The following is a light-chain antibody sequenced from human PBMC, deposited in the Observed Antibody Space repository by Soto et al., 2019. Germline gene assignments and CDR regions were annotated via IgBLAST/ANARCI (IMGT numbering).Light chain of an antibody. CDR3: SSYAGSGTSVV. CDR1: STDIGAYNY. V-gene: IGLV2-8*01. Sequence: QSALTQPPSASGSPGQSVTISCTGTSTDIGAYNYVSWYQHHPGQAPKLMIFDVTKRPAGVPDRFSGSKSGNTASLTVSGRQDDDEAAYYCSSYAGSGTSVVFGGGTQLTVL. CDR2: DVT. J-gene: IGLJ2*01.